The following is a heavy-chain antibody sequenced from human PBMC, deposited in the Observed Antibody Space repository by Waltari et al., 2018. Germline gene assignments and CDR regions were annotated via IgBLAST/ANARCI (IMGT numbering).Heavy chain of an antibody. CDR3: ASGLFSFAGNP. CDR2: IYYSGST. CDR1: GGSISSYY. D-gene: IGHD2-21*01. Sequence: QVQLQESGPGLVKPSETLSLTCTVSGGSISSYYWSWIRQPPGKGLEWIGYIYYSGSTNYNPSLKSRVTISVDTSKNQFSLKLSSVTAADTAVYYCASGLFSFAGNPWGQGTLVTVSS. J-gene: IGHJ5*02. V-gene: IGHV4-59*01.